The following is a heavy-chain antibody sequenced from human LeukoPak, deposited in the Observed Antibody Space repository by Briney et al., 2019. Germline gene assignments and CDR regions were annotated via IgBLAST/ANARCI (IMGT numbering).Heavy chain of an antibody. J-gene: IGHJ4*02. CDR2: ISHDGSNK. D-gene: IGHD4-23*01. V-gene: IGHV3-30-3*01. CDR3: AKERPPFRWNGRKNYFDY. Sequence: PGGSLRLSCAASGFTFSSYAMHWVRQAPGKGLEWVAVISHDGSNKYYADSVKGRFTISRDNSKNTLYLQMNSLRAEDTAVYYCAKERPPFRWNGRKNYFDYWGQGTLVTVSS. CDR1: GFTFSSYA.